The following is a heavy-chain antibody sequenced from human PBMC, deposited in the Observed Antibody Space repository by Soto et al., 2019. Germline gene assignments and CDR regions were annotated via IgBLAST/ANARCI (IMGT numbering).Heavy chain of an antibody. CDR3: ARGGGSGGSRLDY. CDR1: GGFSSSYY. V-gene: IGHV4-4*07. D-gene: IGHD2-15*01. J-gene: IGHJ4*02. CDR2: IFSSGST. Sequence: PSETLSLTCNVSGGFSSSYYWSWIRQSAGQRLEWIGRIFSSGSTNYNPSLKSRVAMSVDTSTRQLSLKVTSVTAADTAVYYCARGGGSGGSRLDYWGQGILVTVSS.